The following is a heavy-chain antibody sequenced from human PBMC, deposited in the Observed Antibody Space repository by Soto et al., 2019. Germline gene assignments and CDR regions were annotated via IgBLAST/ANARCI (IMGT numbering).Heavy chain of an antibody. CDR1: GYIFINYY. CDR3: ARDLAAGDF. V-gene: IGHV1-46*01. D-gene: IGHD6-13*01. J-gene: IGHJ4*02. Sequence: QVQLVQSGAEVKKPGASVKVSCKASGYIFINYYIHWVRQAPGQGLEWIGIINPNGGSTNYAQKFRGRVTLARDTSTSTVYMDLSSLRSEDTTMYYCARDLAAGDFWGQGTLVTVSS. CDR2: INPNGGST.